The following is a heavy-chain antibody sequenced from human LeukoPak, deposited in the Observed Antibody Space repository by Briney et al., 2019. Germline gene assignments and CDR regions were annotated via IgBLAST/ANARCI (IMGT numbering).Heavy chain of an antibody. CDR3: ARDGGDGYKANWFDT. CDR1: GYTFTNYY. V-gene: IGHV1-46*01. J-gene: IGHJ5*02. Sequence: ASVKVSCKASGYTFTNYYMYWVRQAPGQGLEWMGLINPSGGSTNYAQKFQGRVTMTRDMSTSTVSMELSSLRSEDTAVYYCARDGGDGYKANWFDTWGQGTLVTVSS. D-gene: IGHD5-24*01. CDR2: INPSGGST.